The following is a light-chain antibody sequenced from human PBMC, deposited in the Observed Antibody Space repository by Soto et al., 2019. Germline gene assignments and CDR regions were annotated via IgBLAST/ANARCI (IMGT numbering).Light chain of an antibody. J-gene: IGKJ2*01. V-gene: IGKV3-20*01. CDR1: QSVSSSY. CDR3: QQYDTSLWAYT. Sequence: EIVLTQSPVTLSLSPGERATLSCRASQSVSSSYLAWYQQKPGQAPRLLIYSASSRATGIPDRFSGSGSGTDFTLTISRLEPEDFAVYYCQQYDTSLWAYTFGQGTKLEIK. CDR2: SAS.